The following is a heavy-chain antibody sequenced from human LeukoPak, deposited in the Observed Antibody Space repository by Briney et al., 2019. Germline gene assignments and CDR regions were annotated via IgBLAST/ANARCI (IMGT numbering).Heavy chain of an antibody. CDR3: ARGKNYSNYVGWFDP. CDR1: GFTVSINY. Sequence: GSLRLSCAASGFTVSINYMSWVRQPPGKGLEWIGEINHSGSTNYNPSLKSRVTISVDTSKNQFSLKLSSVTAADTAVYYCARGKNYSNYVGWFDPWGQGTLVTVSS. V-gene: IGHV4-34*01. CDR2: INHSGST. D-gene: IGHD4-11*01. J-gene: IGHJ5*02.